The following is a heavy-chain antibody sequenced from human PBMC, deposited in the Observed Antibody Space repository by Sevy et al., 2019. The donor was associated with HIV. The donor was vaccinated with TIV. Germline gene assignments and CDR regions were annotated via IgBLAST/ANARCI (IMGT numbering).Heavy chain of an antibody. V-gene: IGHV3-23*01. CDR3: AKGFCSGGTCPRDYYYYGMDV. CDR1: EFTFSSYA. J-gene: IGHJ6*02. Sequence: GGSLRLSCAASEFTFSSYAMSWVRQAPGKGLEWVSSISGSGRYTYYADSVEGRFTISRDNSKNTLYVQMNSLRAEDTAVYYCAKGFCSGGTCPRDYYYYGMDVWGQRTTVTASS. CDR2: ISGSGRYT. D-gene: IGHD2-15*01.